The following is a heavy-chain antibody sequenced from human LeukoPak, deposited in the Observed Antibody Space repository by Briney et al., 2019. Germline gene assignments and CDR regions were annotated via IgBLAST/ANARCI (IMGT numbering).Heavy chain of an antibody. V-gene: IGHV5-51*01. Sequence: GESLKISCKGSGYSFTSYWIGWVRQMPGKGLEWMGIIYPGDSDTRYSPSFQGQVTISADKSISTAYLQWSSLKAPDTAMYYCARTYYDSSGYYSAYYFDYWGQGTLVTVSS. CDR3: ARTYYDSSGYYSAYYFDY. CDR2: IYPGDSDT. CDR1: GYSFTSYW. J-gene: IGHJ4*02. D-gene: IGHD3-22*01.